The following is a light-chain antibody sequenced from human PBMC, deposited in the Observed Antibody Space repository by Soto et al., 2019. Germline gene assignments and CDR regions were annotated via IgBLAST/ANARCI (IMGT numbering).Light chain of an antibody. Sequence: QSALTQPASVSGSPGQSITISCTGTSSDIGGYNSVSWYQQHPGRAPRLIIYEVTNRPSGVSNRFSASKSGNTASLTISGLQAEDEADYYCTSYTPIVTLGSVFGTWTKVTVL. CDR2: EVT. CDR1: SSDIGGYNS. V-gene: IGLV2-14*01. CDR3: TSYTPIVTLGSV. J-gene: IGLJ1*01.